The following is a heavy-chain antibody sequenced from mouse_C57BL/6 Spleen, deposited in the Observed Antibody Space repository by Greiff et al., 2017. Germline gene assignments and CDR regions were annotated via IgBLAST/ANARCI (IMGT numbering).Heavy chain of an antibody. CDR1: GYTFTSYW. Sequence: VQLQQPGAELVKPGASVKLSCKASGYTFTSYWMKWVKQRPGQGLEWIGEIDPSDSYTNYNQKFKGKATLTVDKSSSTAYMQLSSLTSEDSAVYYCARALDSSGYGYWGQGTTRTVSS. CDR2: IDPSDSYT. V-gene: IGHV1-50*01. CDR3: ARALDSSGYGY. J-gene: IGHJ2*01. D-gene: IGHD3-2*02.